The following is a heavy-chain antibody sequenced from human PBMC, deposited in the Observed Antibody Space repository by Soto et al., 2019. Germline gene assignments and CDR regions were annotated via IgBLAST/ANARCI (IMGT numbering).Heavy chain of an antibody. V-gene: IGHV1-46*01. J-gene: IGHJ4*02. D-gene: IGHD4-17*01. CDR2: INPSGGST. CDR1: GYTFTSYY. Sequence: QVQLVQSGAEVKKPGASVKVSCKASGYTFTSYYMHWVRQAPGQGLEWMGIINPSGGSTSYAQKFQGRVTMTRDTYTSTVYMELSSMRSEDTAVYYCARDLTTVVTPGGFDYWGQGTLVTVSS. CDR3: ARDLTTVVTPGGFDY.